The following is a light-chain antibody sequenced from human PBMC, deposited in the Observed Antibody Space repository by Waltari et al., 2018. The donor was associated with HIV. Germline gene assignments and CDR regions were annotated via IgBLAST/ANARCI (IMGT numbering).Light chain of an antibody. CDR3: AAWDHSVRGPAL. J-gene: IGLJ2*01. Sequence: QPVLTQPPSASGTPGQRATTSCSGVNPNIGRSYVSWYKQLPGMAPKLLIIRNDRGPSGVPTRLSGSKSGAPASLAISGLRSEDEADYYCAAWDHSVRGPALFVGGTRVTVL. CDR1: NPNIGRSY. CDR2: RND. V-gene: IGLV1-47*01.